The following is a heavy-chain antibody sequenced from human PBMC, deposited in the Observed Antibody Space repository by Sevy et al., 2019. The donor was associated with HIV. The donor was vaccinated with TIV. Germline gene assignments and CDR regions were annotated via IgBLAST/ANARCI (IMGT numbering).Heavy chain of an antibody. D-gene: IGHD5-12*01. CDR2: VYSDLRT. Sequence: GGSLRLSCAVSGFTVSNNFLHWVRQSPGKGLEWVSTVYSDLRTFYADSVKGRFTVSRDDPKNALYLQMNSLRAEDTAVYYCARVIDGYDREFNYFYYYMDVWGKGTTVTVSS. CDR1: GFTVSNNF. V-gene: IGHV3-53*01. CDR3: ARVIDGYDREFNYFYYYMDV. J-gene: IGHJ6*03.